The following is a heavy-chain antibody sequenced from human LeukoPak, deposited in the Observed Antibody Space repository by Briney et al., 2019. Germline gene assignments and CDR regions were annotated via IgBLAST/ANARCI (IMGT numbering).Heavy chain of an antibody. V-gene: IGHV4-39*01. CDR2: IFYSGST. CDR3: AASWKTGDTVVVAGAS. Sequence: PSETLSLTCSVSGGSISSSNFYWGWIRQPPGKGLEWIENIFYSGSTYYNPSLKSRVTISVDTSKNQFSLRLSSVTAADTAVYYCAASWKTGDTVVVAGASWGQGTLVTVSS. CDR1: GGSISSSNFY. D-gene: IGHD2-2*01. J-gene: IGHJ5*02.